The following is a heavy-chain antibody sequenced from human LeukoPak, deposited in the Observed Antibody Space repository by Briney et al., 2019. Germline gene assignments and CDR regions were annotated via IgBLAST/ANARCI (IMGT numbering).Heavy chain of an antibody. Sequence: PSETLSLTCRISDGSISTYYWSWIRQPPGKGLEWIGYIYYSGSTNYNPSLKSRVTISVDTSKNQFSLRLSSVTAADTALYYCARNLGYDSSGYYHYYYYMDVWGKGTTVTISS. CDR2: IYYSGST. V-gene: IGHV4-59*01. D-gene: IGHD3-22*01. J-gene: IGHJ6*03. CDR1: DGSISTYY. CDR3: ARNLGYDSSGYYHYYYYMDV.